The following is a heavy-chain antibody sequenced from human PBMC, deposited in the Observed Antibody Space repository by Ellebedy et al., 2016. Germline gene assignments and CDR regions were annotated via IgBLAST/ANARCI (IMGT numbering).Heavy chain of an antibody. J-gene: IGHJ4*02. D-gene: IGHD3-10*01. CDR2: INAGNGTT. CDR1: GYTFTSYS. V-gene: IGHV1-3*01. CDR3: ARDLSYNYGSDELLSFGEFDY. Sequence: ASVKVSCKASGYTFTSYSIHWFRQAPGQRPEWMGWINAGNGTTIYSQKFQGRVTITRDTSASTVYMEMSSLSSGDTAVFYCARDLSYNYGSDELLSFGEFDYWGQGTLVSVSS.